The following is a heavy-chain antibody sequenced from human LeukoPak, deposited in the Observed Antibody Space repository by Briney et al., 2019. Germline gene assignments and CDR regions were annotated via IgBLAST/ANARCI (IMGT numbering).Heavy chain of an antibody. CDR2: IYSTGST. CDR3: ARAGYTSTWTFDY. CDR1: GGSIRSYF. D-gene: IGHD6-13*01. V-gene: IGHV4-4*07. Sequence: SETLSLTCSVSGGSIRSYFWSWIRQSAGGGLEHIGRIYSTGSTNYSPSLKGRVSMSVDTSKNQFSLTLRSVTAADTAIYYCARAGYTSTWTFDYWGQGILVTVSS. J-gene: IGHJ4*02.